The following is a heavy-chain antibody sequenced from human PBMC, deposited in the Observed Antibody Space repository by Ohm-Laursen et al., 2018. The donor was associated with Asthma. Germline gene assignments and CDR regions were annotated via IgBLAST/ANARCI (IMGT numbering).Heavy chain of an antibody. D-gene: IGHD1/OR15-1a*01. J-gene: IGHJ3*02. Sequence: SLRLSCSASKFTFSNHWMNWVRQAPGKGLEWVANINPDGRETRHVDSVKGRFTISRDNSKNSIYLQMNSLRAEDTAVYYCAISLTTPGAFDIWGQGTMITVSS. CDR1: KFTFSNHW. V-gene: IGHV3-7*03. CDR2: INPDGRET. CDR3: AISLTTPGAFDI.